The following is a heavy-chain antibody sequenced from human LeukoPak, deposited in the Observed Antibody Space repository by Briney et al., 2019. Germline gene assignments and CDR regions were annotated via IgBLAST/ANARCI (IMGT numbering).Heavy chain of an antibody. CDR3: ARHRDGSSPSVFDS. CDR2: VYYSGST. CDR1: GGSVSSSSYY. Sequence: PSETLSLTCTVTGGSVSSSSYYSGWIRQPPGKGLEWIGSVYYSGSTYYNPSLKSRVTISVDTSKDQFSLKMSSVTAADTTLFYCARHRDGSSPSVFDSWGQGTLVTVSS. V-gene: IGHV4-39*01. D-gene: IGHD6-6*01. J-gene: IGHJ4*02.